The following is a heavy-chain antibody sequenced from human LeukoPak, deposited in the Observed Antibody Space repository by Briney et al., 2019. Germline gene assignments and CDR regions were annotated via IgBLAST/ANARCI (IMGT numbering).Heavy chain of an antibody. D-gene: IGHD6-19*01. CDR2: TNHSGST. CDR3: ARSNTPGIAVAGTGFDY. V-gene: IGHV4-34*01. J-gene: IGHJ4*02. Sequence: SETLSLTCAVYGGSFSGYCWSWIRQPPGKGLNGIGETNHSGSTNYNPSLKSRVTISVDTSKNQFSLKLSSVTAADTAVYYCARSNTPGIAVAGTGFDYWGQGTLVTVSS. CDR1: GGSFSGYC.